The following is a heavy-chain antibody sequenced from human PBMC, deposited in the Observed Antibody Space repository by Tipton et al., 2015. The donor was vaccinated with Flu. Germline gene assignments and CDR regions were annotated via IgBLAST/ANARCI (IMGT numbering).Heavy chain of an antibody. CDR2: MYSSGTT. J-gene: IGHJ4*02. Sequence: TLSLTCTVSGGSISSSTSYWGWIRQPPGKGLEWIGSMYSSGTTYYNPYLKSRVTISVDTSKNQFSLKLSSVTAADTAVYYCSTGYRGGGNRYYFDYWGQGTLVTVSS. CDR3: STGYRGGGNRYYFDY. CDR1: GGSISSSTSY. V-gene: IGHV4-39*07. D-gene: IGHD4-23*01.